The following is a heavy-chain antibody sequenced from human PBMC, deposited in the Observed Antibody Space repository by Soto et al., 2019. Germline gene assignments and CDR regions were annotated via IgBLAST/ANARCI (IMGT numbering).Heavy chain of an antibody. V-gene: IGHV3-48*02. J-gene: IGHJ6*02. CDR1: GFTFSSYS. D-gene: IGHD3-9*01. CDR3: ARDITIFLIGGMDV. CDR2: ISSSSSTI. Sequence: GGSLRLSCAASGFTFSSYSMNWVRQAPGKGLEWVSYISSSSSTIYYADSVKGRFTISRDSAKNSLYLQMNSLRDEDTAVYYCARDITIFLIGGMDVWGQGTTVTVSS.